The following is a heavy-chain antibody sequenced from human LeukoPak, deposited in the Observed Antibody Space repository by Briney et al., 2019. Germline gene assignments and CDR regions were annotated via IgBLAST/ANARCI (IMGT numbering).Heavy chain of an antibody. J-gene: IGHJ4*02. CDR2: ISYDGSNK. D-gene: IGHD3-22*01. CDR1: GFTFSSYG. V-gene: IGHV3-30*18. CDR3: AKVRATYYYDSSGYFDY. Sequence: GRSLRLSCAASGFTFSSYGMHWVRQAPGKGLEWVAVISYDGSNKYYADSVEGRFTISRDNSKNTLYLQMNSLRAEDTAVYYCAKVRATYYYDSSGYFDYWGQGTLVTVSS.